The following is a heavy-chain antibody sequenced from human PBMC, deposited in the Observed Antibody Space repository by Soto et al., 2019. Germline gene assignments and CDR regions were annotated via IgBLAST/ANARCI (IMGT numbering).Heavy chain of an antibody. CDR1: GGSISSGDYY. CDR2: IYYSGST. Sequence: QVQLQESGPGLVKPSQTLSLTCTVSGGSISSGDYYWSWIRQPPGKGLEWIGYIYYSGSTYYNPSLESRVTISVDTTQNQFSLLLSSVPAADTAVYYCVRMYGGYGGGVDYWGQGTLVTVSS. V-gene: IGHV4-30-4*01. CDR3: VRMYGGYGGGVDY. J-gene: IGHJ4*02. D-gene: IGHD5-18*01.